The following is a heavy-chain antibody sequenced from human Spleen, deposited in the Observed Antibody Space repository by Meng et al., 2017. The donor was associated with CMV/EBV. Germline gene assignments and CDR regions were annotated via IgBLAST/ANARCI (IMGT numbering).Heavy chain of an antibody. CDR2: ISGSGNST. J-gene: IGHJ6*02. D-gene: IGHD6-19*01. V-gene: IGHV3-23*01. CDR1: GFTFGSFA. Sequence: GESLKISCAASGFTFGSFAMSWVRQAPGKGLEWVSGISGSGNSTYYADSVKGRFTISGDNSKKTLFLQMNSLRAEDTAVYYCANWVAGNYYYGMDVWGQGTTVTVSS. CDR3: ANWVAGNYYYGMDV.